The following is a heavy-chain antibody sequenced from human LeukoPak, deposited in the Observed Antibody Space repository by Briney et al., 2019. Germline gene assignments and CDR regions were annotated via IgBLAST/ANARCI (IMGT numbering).Heavy chain of an antibody. V-gene: IGHV4-39*01. D-gene: IGHD3-22*01. Sequence: SETLSLTCTVSGGSISSSSYYCGWIRQPPGKGLEWIGSIYYSGSTYYNPSLKSRVTISVDTSKNQFSLKLSSVTAADTAVYYCARHSYYYDSSGYPDAFDIWGRGTMVTVSS. CDR3: ARHSYYYDSSGYPDAFDI. J-gene: IGHJ3*02. CDR2: IYYSGST. CDR1: GGSISSSSYY.